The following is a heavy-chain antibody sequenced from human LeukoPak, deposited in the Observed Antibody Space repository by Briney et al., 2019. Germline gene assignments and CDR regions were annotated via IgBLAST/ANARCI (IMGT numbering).Heavy chain of an antibody. CDR2: IGTSSTTI. J-gene: IGHJ4*02. V-gene: IGHV3-48*01. CDR3: AKDSPVATR. CDR1: GFTFSSYT. Sequence: GGSLRLSCAASGFTFSSYTMNWVRQPPGKGLEWVSNIGTSSTTIYYADSVKGRFTISRDDSKNTLYLQMNSLRVEDTAVYYCAKDSPVATRWGQGTLVTVSS. D-gene: IGHD1-26*01.